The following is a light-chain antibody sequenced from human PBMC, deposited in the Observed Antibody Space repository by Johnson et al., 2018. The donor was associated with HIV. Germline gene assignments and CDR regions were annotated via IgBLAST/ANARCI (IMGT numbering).Light chain of an antibody. J-gene: IGLJ1*01. CDR3: GTWDSSLSAGV. V-gene: IGLV1-51*02. CDR1: TSNIGNNY. CDR2: ENN. Sequence: QSVLTQPPSVSAAPGQKVTISCSGSTSNIGNNYVSWFQQLQGTAPKLLIYENNARPSGIPDRFSGSKSGTSATLAITGLQPGDEADYYCGTWDSSLSAGVFGTGTKVTVL.